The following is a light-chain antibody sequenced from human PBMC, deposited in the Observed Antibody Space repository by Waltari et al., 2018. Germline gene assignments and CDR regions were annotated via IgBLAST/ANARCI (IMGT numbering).Light chain of an antibody. Sequence: EIVLTQSPGTLSLSPAERATLSCWASQSVGRTLAWYQQKPGQPPRLLIYDASIRATGIPDRFSGSGSGTDFSLTISRLEPEDFAVYYCQHYVRLPVTFGQGTKVEIK. V-gene: IGKV3-20*01. CDR3: QHYVRLPVT. CDR1: QSVGRT. CDR2: DAS. J-gene: IGKJ1*01.